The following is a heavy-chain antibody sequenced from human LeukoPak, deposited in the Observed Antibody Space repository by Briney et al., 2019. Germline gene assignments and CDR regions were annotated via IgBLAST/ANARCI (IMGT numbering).Heavy chain of an antibody. V-gene: IGHV3-23*01. CDR3: AKDRPHIVVVPAARGVFDY. D-gene: IGHD2-2*01. CDR2: ISGSGGST. J-gene: IGHJ4*02. CDR1: GFTFSSYA. Sequence: GGSLRLSCAASGFTFSSYAMSWVRQAPGKGLEWVSAISGSGGSTYYADSVKGRFTISRDNSKNTLYLQMNSLRAEDTAVYYCAKDRPHIVVVPAARGVFDYWGQGTLVTVSS.